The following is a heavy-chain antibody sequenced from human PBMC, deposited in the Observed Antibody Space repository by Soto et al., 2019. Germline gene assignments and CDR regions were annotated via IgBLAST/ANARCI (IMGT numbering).Heavy chain of an antibody. J-gene: IGHJ4*02. CDR2: IYYSGST. D-gene: IGHD1-1*01. V-gene: IGHV4-31*03. Sequence: LSETLSLTCTVSGGSISSGGYYWSWIRQHPGKGLEWIGYIYYSGSTYYNPSLKSRVTISVDTSKNTLYLQMNSLRAEDTAVYYCAKGVPGTTWDYFDYWGQGTLVTVSS. CDR1: GGSISSGGYY. CDR3: AKGVPGTTWDYFDY.